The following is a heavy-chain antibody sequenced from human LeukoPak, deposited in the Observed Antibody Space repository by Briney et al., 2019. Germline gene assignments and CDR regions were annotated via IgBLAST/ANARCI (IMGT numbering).Heavy chain of an antibody. J-gene: IGHJ4*02. D-gene: IGHD1-1*01. Sequence: GGSLRLSCAASGFTFSTYTMNWVRQAPGKGLEWVSSISSTSSYIYYADSVKGRFTISRDNAKNSLYLQMNSLRAEDTAVYYCVKKGQADDDGKPDWGQGTLVTVSS. CDR2: ISSTSSYI. CDR3: VKKGQADDDGKPD. V-gene: IGHV3-21*01. CDR1: GFTFSTYT.